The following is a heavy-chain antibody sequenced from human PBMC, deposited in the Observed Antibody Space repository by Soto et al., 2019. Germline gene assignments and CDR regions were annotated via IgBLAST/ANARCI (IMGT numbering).Heavy chain of an antibody. J-gene: IGHJ6*02. Sequence: PSETLSLTCTVSGGSISSSSYYWGWIRQPPGKGLEWIGSIYYSGSTYYNPSLKSRVTISVDTSKNQFSLKLSSVTAADTAVYYCATSDCSGGSCYSRIDYYYGMDVWGQGTTVTVSS. CDR2: IYYSGST. D-gene: IGHD2-15*01. CDR3: ATSDCSGGSCYSRIDYYYGMDV. CDR1: GGSISSSSYY. V-gene: IGHV4-39*01.